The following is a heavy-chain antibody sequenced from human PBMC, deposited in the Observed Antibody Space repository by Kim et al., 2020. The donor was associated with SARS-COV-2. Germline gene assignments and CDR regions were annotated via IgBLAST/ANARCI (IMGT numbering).Heavy chain of an antibody. J-gene: IGHJ4*02. CDR1: GGSISSYY. CDR3: ARRGLGYCSGGSCYSGFDY. D-gene: IGHD2-15*01. CDR2: IYYSGST. Sequence: SETLSLTCTVSGGSISSYYWSWIWQPPGKGLEWIGYIYYSGSTNYNPSLKSRVTISVDTSKNQFSLKLSSVTAADTAVYYCARRGLGYCSGGSCYSGFDYWGQGTLVTVSS. V-gene: IGHV4-59*08.